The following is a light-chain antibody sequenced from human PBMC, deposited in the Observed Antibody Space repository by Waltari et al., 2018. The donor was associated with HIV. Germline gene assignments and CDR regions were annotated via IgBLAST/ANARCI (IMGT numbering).Light chain of an antibody. CDR3: QQRSNWPLT. V-gene: IGKV3-11*01. J-gene: IGKJ4*01. Sequence: EIVLTQSPATLSLSPGERTTLSCRASQSVSSYFAWYQQNTGQAPRLLIYDASNRATGIPARFSGSGSGTDFTLTISSLEPEDFAVYYCQQRSNWPLTFGGGTKVEIK. CDR1: QSVSSY. CDR2: DAS.